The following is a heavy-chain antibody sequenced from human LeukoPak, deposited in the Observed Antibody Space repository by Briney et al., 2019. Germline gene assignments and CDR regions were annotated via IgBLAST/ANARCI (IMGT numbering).Heavy chain of an antibody. D-gene: IGHD6-6*01. CDR2: INHSGST. CDR1: GGSFSGYY. CDR3: AREGAARNFDY. V-gene: IGHV4-34*01. J-gene: IGHJ4*02. Sequence: SETLSLTCAVYGGSFSGYYWSWIRQPPGKDLEWIGEINHSGSTNYNPSLKSRVTISVDTSKNQFSLKLSSVTAADTAVYYCAREGAARNFDYWGQGILVTVSS.